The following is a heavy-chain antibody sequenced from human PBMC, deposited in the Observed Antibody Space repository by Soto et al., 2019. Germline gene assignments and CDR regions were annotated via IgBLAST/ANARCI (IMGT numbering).Heavy chain of an antibody. D-gene: IGHD3-3*01. V-gene: IGHV4-61*01. CDR1: GGSVSSGSYY. CDR2: IYYSGST. Sequence: SETLSLTCTVSGGSVSSGSYYWSWIRQPPGKGLEWIGYIYYSGSTNYSPSLKSRVTISVDTSKNQFSLKLSSVTAADTAVYYCARDPARITIFGVVTADYGMDVWGQGTTVTVSS. J-gene: IGHJ6*02. CDR3: ARDPARITIFGVVTADYGMDV.